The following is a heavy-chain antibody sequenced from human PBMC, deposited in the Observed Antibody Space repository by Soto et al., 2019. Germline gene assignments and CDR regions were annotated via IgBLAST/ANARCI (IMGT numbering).Heavy chain of an antibody. CDR3: ARSDGPLGDY. D-gene: IGHD4-17*01. CDR1: GYTFTSYA. V-gene: IGHV1-3*01. J-gene: IGHJ4*02. Sequence: QVRLVQSGAEVKKPGASVKVSCKASGYTFTSYAMHWVRQAPGQRLEWMGWINAGNGNTKYSQKLQGRVTITRDTSASTAYMELSSLRSEDTAVYYCARSDGPLGDYWGQGTLVTVSS. CDR2: INAGNGNT.